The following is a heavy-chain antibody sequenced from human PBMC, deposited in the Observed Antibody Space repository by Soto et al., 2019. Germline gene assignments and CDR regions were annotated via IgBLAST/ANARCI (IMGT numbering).Heavy chain of an antibody. Sequence: SETLSLTCTVSGGSISSGGYYWSWIRQHPGKGLEWIGYIYYSGSTYYNPSLKSRVTISVDTSKNQFSLKLSSVTAADTAVYYCVSQGYSDSWYYFDYWGQGTPVTVSS. CDR2: IYYSGST. D-gene: IGHD6-13*01. J-gene: IGHJ4*02. V-gene: IGHV4-31*03. CDR1: GGSISSGGYY. CDR3: VSQGYSDSWYYFDY.